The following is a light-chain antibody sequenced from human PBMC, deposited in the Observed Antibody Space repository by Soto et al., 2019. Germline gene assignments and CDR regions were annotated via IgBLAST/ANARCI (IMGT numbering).Light chain of an antibody. CDR2: DAS. V-gene: IGKV3-15*01. Sequence: ETMMTQAPDTLSVSLGERATLSCRASQSLRSSLAWYQQKPGQAPRLLIYDASTRATGIPARFSGSGSGTDFTLTISGLQSEDFAVYYCQKYNNWPQTFCQGTKVEIK. J-gene: IGKJ1*01. CDR1: QSLRSS. CDR3: QKYNNWPQT.